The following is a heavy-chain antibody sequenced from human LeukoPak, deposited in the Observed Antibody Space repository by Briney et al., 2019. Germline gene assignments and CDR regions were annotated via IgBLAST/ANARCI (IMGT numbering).Heavy chain of an antibody. CDR2: INPSGGST. V-gene: IGHV1-46*01. J-gene: IGHJ3*02. Sequence: ASVEVSCKASGYTFTSYYIHWVRQAPGQGLEWMGIINPSGGSTTYAQILQGRVTMTRDTSTSTVYMELSSLRSEDTAVYYCVRVVTPSAYDIWGQGTMVTVSS. CDR1: GYTFTSYY. D-gene: IGHD2-21*02. CDR3: VRVVTPSAYDI.